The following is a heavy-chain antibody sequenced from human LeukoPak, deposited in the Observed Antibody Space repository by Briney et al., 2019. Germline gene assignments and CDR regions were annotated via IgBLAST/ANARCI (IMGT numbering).Heavy chain of an antibody. D-gene: IGHD3-9*01. CDR3: ARVGRYYDILTGYYSTPPYWYFDL. V-gene: IGHV3-7*03. CDR2: IREDGSEK. Sequence: PGGSLRLSCAASGFTFSSYWMTWVRQAPGKGLEWVANIREDGSEKYYVDSVKGRFTISRDNAKNSLYLQMNSLRAEDTAVYYCARVGRYYDILTGYYSTPPYWYFDLWGRGTLVTVSS. CDR1: GFTFSSYW. J-gene: IGHJ2*01.